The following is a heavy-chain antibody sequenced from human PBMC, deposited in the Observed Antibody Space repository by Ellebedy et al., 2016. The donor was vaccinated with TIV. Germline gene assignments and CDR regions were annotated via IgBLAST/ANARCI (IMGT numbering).Heavy chain of an antibody. D-gene: IGHD6-13*01. Sequence: GESLKISCAASGFTSSNFPMNWVRQGPRKGLAWMATISGAGTGKYHADSVKGRFTISSDNSKNTRYLQMNSLRADDTAVYYCAKLGGISSWYADYWGQGTLVTVSS. CDR1: GFTSSNFP. V-gene: IGHV3-30*04. J-gene: IGHJ4*02. CDR2: ISGAGTGK. CDR3: AKLGGISSWYADY.